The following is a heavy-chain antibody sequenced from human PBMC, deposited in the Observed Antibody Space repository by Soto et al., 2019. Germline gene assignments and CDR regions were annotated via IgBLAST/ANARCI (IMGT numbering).Heavy chain of an antibody. D-gene: IGHD3-10*01. V-gene: IGHV1-18*01. J-gene: IGHJ4*02. CDR2: ISDYNGNA. CDR3: ARAPGSYFYYFDS. Sequence: QGQLVQSGAEVKKPGASVKVSCKASGYTFTNYLINWVRQAPGQGLEWMGRISDYNGNADYSQKLQDRVTMTTDTSTNTAYMELRSLTSDDTAVYYCARAPGSYFYYFDSWGQGTQVTVSS. CDR1: GYTFTNYL.